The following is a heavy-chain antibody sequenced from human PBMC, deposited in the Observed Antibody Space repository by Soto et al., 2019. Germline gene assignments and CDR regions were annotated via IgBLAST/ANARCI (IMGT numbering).Heavy chain of an antibody. J-gene: IGHJ6*02. CDR3: ARRNDLDI. CDR2: TIPILGTA. D-gene: IGHD3-3*01. Sequence: GASVKVSCKASGCTFTSFAINWVRQAPGQGPEWMGGTIPILGTANYAQKLQGRVTMIADTTTNTASLELTSLRSDDTAVYYCARRNDLDIWGQGTTVTVSS. CDR1: GCTFTSFA. V-gene: IGHV1-69*10.